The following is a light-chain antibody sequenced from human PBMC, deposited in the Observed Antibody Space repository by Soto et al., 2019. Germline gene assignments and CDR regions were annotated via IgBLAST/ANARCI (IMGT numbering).Light chain of an antibody. CDR2: GAS. J-gene: IGKJ1*01. V-gene: IGKV3-15*01. CDR1: QSVSSN. CDR3: QQYNNWWT. Sequence: EIVMTQSPATLSVSPGERATLSCRASQSVSSNLAWYQKKPGQAPRLLIYGASTRATGIPARFSGSGSGTEFTLTISSLQSEYFAFYYCQQYNNWWTFGQGTKVEIK.